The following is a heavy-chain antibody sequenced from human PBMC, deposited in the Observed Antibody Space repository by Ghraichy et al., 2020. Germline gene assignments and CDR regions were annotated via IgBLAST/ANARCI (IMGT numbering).Heavy chain of an antibody. CDR2: IDSGGRT. V-gene: IGHV3-23*01. J-gene: IGHJ3*02. Sequence: ETLSLTCAASGFTFSNYAMSWVRQAPGKGLEWVSTIDSGGRTYYADSGKGRFTISRDYSKNTLYLQMNSLIAEDTAIYYCAKPVVVTVVDAFDIWGQGTMVTVSS. CDR1: GFTFSNYA. CDR3: AKPVVVTVVDAFDI. D-gene: IGHD2-21*02.